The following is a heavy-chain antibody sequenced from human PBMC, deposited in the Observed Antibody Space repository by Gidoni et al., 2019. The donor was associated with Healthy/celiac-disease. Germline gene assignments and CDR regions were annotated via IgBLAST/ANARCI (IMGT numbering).Heavy chain of an antibody. V-gene: IGHV3-21*01. D-gene: IGHD2-2*01. CDR3: ARGEGTSSDFDY. Sequence: EVQLVESGGGLVTPGGSLRLSCAASGFTFSSYSMNWVRQAPGKGLEWVSAISSSSSYIYYADSVKGRFTISRDNAKNSLYLQMNSLRAEDTAVYYCARGEGTSSDFDYWGQGTLVTVSS. CDR2: ISSSSSYI. CDR1: GFTFSSYS. J-gene: IGHJ4*02.